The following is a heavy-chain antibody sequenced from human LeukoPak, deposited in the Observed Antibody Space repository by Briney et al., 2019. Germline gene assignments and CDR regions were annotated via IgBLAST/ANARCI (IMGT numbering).Heavy chain of an antibody. CDR1: GYSFTNYA. CDR2: IHPSTGNP. CDR3: ARAFQSLGGLSLPDY. J-gene: IGHJ4*02. Sequence: ASVKVSCKSSGYSFTNYAMNWVRQAPGQGLEWMGWIHPSTGNPTYAQGFTGRFVFSLDTSVSTTYLQISSLKAEDTAVYFCARAFQSLGGLSLPDYWGQGTLLTVSS. D-gene: IGHD3-16*02. V-gene: IGHV7-4-1*02.